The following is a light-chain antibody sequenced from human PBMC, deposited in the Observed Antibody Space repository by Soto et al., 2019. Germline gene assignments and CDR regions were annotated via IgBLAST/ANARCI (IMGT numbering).Light chain of an antibody. CDR1: STDFVGYNR. CDR2: EVS. Sequence: QSVLTQPPCVSGSPGQSVTISCTGTSTDFVGYNRVSWYQQPPGTAPKLMIYEVSKRPSGVPDRFSGSKSGNTASLTISGLQAADEADYYCSLYTSENAYVFGTGTKVTVL. V-gene: IGLV2-18*01. CDR3: SLYTSENAYV. J-gene: IGLJ1*01.